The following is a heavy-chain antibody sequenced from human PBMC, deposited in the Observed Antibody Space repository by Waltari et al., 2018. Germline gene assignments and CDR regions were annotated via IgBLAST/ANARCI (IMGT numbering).Heavy chain of an antibody. CDR3: ARDLEDDAFDI. CDR1: GGSFSGYY. J-gene: IGHJ3*02. V-gene: IGHV4-34*01. CDR2: INHSGST. Sequence: QVQLQQWGAGLLKPSETLSLTCAVYGGSFSGYYWSWIRQPPGKGLEWIGEINHSGSTNYNPSLKSRVTISVDTSKNQFSLKLSSVTAADTAVYYCARDLEDDAFDIWGQGTMVTVSS.